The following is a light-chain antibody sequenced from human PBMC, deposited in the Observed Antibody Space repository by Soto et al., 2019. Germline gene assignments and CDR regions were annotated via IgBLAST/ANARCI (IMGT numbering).Light chain of an antibody. J-gene: IGKJ1*01. Sequence: EIVLTQSPGTLSLPTGERATLSCRASQSVSSSYLAWYQQKPGQAPRLLIYGTSTRATGIPDRFSGSGSGTDFTLTISRLEPEDFAVYYCQQYGSSPTFGQGTKVDIK. CDR3: QQYGSSPT. CDR2: GTS. CDR1: QSVSSSY. V-gene: IGKV3-20*01.